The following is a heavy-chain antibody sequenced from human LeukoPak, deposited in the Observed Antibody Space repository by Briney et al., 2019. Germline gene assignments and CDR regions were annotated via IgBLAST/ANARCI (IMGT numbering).Heavy chain of an antibody. J-gene: IGHJ4*02. D-gene: IGHD3-10*01. CDR3: AKKGYYYASSSSPFYFDY. Sequence: GGSLRLSCTASGFTFNTFGMGWVRQAPGKGLEWVSAITDNGVTTYYAGSVRGRFTNPRDNSKNTLYLQMNSLRPEDTAIYYCAKKGYYYASSSSPFYFDYWGQGTLVTVSS. CDR2: ITDNGVTT. V-gene: IGHV3-23*01. CDR1: GFTFNTFG.